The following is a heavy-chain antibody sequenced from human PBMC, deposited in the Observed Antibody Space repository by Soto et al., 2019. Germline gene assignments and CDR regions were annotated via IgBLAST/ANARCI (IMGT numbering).Heavy chain of an antibody. J-gene: IGHJ6*02. V-gene: IGHV4-30-4*01. CDR3: ARASPVVTDV. D-gene: IGHD5-18*01. Sequence: SENLSLPCTGSAGSLSSGDYHGSWILQPPGKGLEWIWYIYYSGSTYYNPSLKSRVTISVDTSKNQFSLNLSSVTAADTAVYYCARASPVVTDVWGQGTTVTVSS. CDR2: IYYSGST. CDR1: AGSLSSGDYH.